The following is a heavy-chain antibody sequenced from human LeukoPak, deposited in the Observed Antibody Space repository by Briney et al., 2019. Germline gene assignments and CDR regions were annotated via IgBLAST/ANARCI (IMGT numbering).Heavy chain of an antibody. D-gene: IGHD6-13*01. CDR3: ARVWGRGYSSSWYRY. CDR1: GGSISSYY. Sequence: PSETLSLTCTVSGGSISSYYWRWIRQPPGKGLEWIGEINHSGSTNYNPSLKSRVTISVDTSKNQFSLKLSSVTAADTAVYYCARVWGRGYSSSWYRYWGQGTLVTVSS. J-gene: IGHJ4*02. CDR2: INHSGST. V-gene: IGHV4-34*01.